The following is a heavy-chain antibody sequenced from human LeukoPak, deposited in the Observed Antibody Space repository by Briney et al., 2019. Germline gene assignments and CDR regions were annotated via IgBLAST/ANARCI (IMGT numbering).Heavy chain of an antibody. D-gene: IGHD4-17*01. Sequence: ESLKISCKGSGYRFTSYWIGWVRQMPGKGLEWMGIIYPGDSDTRYSPSFQGQVTISADKSVSTAYLQWSSLRASDTAMYYCATFNDYGDYVSFDYWGQGTLVTVSS. CDR3: ATFNDYGDYVSFDY. CDR1: GYRFTSYW. J-gene: IGHJ4*02. CDR2: IYPGDSDT. V-gene: IGHV5-51*01.